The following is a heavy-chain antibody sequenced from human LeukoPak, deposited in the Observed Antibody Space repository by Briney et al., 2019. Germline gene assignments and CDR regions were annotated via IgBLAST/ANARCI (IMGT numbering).Heavy chain of an antibody. J-gene: IGHJ4*02. D-gene: IGHD5-18*01. CDR2: IYPGDSHS. CDR3: ARRVSSGYSFGADY. V-gene: IGHV5-51*01. Sequence: GESLKISCKGSGYSFTNYWIGWVRQMPGKGLEWMGIIYPGDSHSTYSPSFRGQVIISADKSISTAYLQWSSLQASDTAMYYCARRVSSGYSFGADYWGQGTLVTVSS. CDR1: GYSFTNYW.